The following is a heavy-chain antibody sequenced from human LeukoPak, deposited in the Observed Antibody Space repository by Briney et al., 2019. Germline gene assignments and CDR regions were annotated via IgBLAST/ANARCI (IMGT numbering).Heavy chain of an antibody. CDR2: IYYSGTT. CDR1: GGSISSNRYY. CDR3: ARRTNDYGAFYDY. D-gene: IGHD4-17*01. V-gene: IGHV4-39*01. J-gene: IGHJ4*02. Sequence: SETLSLTCTVSGGSISSNRYYWGWTRRPPGKGLEWIGSIYYSGTTFYNPALSSRVTVSLDMSKNQFSLRLSSVTAADTAVYYCARRTNDYGAFYDYWGQGTLVTVSS.